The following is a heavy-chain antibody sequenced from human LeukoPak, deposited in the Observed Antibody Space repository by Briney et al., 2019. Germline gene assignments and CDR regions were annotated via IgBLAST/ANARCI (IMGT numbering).Heavy chain of an antibody. Sequence: SVKVSCKASGGTFSSYAISWVRQAPGQGLEWMGGIIPIFGTANYAQKFQGRVTITADESTSTAYMELSSLRSEDTAVYYCARVPPYGTGYELEDFDYWGQGTPVTVSS. J-gene: IGHJ4*02. CDR1: GGTFSSYA. V-gene: IGHV1-69*01. CDR2: IIPIFGTA. CDR3: ARVPPYGTGYELEDFDY. D-gene: IGHD1-1*01.